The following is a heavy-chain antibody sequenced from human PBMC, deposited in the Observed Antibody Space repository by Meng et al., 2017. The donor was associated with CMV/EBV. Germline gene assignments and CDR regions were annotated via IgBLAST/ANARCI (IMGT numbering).Heavy chain of an antibody. V-gene: IGHV4-34*01. J-gene: IGHJ5*02. CDR2: INHSGST. Sequence: SETLSLTCAVYGGSFSGYYWSWTRQPPGKGLEWIGEINHSGSTNYNPSLKSRVTISVDTSKNQFSLKLSSVTAADTAVYYCAGAWRYDFWSGYPRMGNWFDPWGQGTLVTVSS. CDR1: GGSFSGYY. CDR3: AGAWRYDFWSGYPRMGNWFDP. D-gene: IGHD3-3*01.